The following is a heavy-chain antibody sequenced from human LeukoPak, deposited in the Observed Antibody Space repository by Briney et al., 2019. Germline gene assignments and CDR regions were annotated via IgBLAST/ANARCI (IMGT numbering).Heavy chain of an antibody. J-gene: IGHJ4*02. CDR3: AKEESPLRY. CDR2: IRYDGSNK. D-gene: IGHD3-10*01. Sequence: GGSLRLSCAAAGFTFSSYGMHWFRQAPGKGLDWVAFIRYDGSNKYYADSVKGRFTISRDNSKNTLYLQMNSLRAEDTAVYYCAKEESPLRYWGQGTMVTVSS. CDR1: GFTFSSYG. V-gene: IGHV3-30*02.